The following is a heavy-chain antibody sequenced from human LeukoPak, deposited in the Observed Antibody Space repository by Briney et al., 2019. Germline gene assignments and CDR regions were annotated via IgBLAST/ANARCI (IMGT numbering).Heavy chain of an antibody. CDR1: GYTFTSYA. J-gene: IGHJ5*02. D-gene: IGHD6-13*01. CDR3: ARDPRVLGWAYSSSPARGWFDP. Sequence: ASVTVSCKASGYTFTSYAMNWVRQAPGQGLEWMGWINTNTGNPTYAQGFTGRFVFSLDTSVSTAYLQISSLKAEDTAVYYCARDPRVLGWAYSSSPARGWFDPWGQGTLVTVSS. V-gene: IGHV7-4-1*02. CDR2: INTNTGNP.